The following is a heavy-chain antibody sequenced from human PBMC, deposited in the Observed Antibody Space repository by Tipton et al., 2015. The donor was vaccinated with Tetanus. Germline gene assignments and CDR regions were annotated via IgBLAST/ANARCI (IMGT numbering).Heavy chain of an antibody. Sequence: VQLVQSGPEVKKPGESLKISCKGSGYSFTSYWIGWVRQMPGKGLEWMGIIYPGDSDTRYSPSFQGQVTISADKSISTAYLQWSSLKASDTAMYYCARLRAYYYDSSGYFDAFDIWGQGTMVTVSS. CDR3: ARLRAYYYDSSGYFDAFDI. J-gene: IGHJ3*02. CDR1: GYSFTSYW. CDR2: IYPGDSDT. D-gene: IGHD3-22*01. V-gene: IGHV5-51*01.